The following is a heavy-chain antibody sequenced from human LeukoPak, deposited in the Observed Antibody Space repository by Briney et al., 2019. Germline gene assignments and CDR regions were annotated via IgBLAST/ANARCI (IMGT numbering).Heavy chain of an antibody. J-gene: IGHJ4*02. Sequence: GGSLRLSCAASGFTFSSYAMSWVRQAPGEGLEWVSAISGSGGSTYYADSVKGRFTISRDNSKNTLYLQMNSLRAEDTAVYYCAKVLSPNYYFDYWGQGTLVTISS. CDR3: AKVLSPNYYFDY. CDR1: GFTFSSYA. D-gene: IGHD4/OR15-4a*01. V-gene: IGHV3-23*01. CDR2: ISGSGGST.